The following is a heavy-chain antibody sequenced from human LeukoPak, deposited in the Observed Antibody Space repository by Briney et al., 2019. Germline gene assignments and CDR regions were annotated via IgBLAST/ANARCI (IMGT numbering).Heavy chain of an antibody. CDR2: ISGSGGSK. D-gene: IGHD6-19*01. CDR3: AKGLGAVAGEAFDI. CDR1: GFMFSDYA. V-gene: IGHV3-23*01. J-gene: IGHJ3*02. Sequence: GGSLRLSCVVSGFMFSDYAMSWVRQAPGKGLEWVSLISGSGGSKYYADSVKGRFTISRDNSKKTMYLQMNSLRAEDTAVYCCAKGLGAVAGEAFDIWGQGTTVTVSS.